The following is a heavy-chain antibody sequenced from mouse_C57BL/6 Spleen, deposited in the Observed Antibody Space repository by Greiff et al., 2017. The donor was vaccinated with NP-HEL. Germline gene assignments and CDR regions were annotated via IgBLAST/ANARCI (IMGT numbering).Heavy chain of an antibody. CDR2: IYPGRGNT. Sequence: VQLQQSGPELVKPGASVKISCKASGYSFTSYYIHWVKQRPGQGLEWIGWIYPGRGNTKYNEKFKGKATLTADTSSRTAYRQLSSLTSEDSAVYYCARSHIITTVLGPLDYWGQGTTLTVSS. D-gene: IGHD1-1*01. J-gene: IGHJ2*01. CDR1: GYSFTSYY. V-gene: IGHV1-66*01. CDR3: ARSHIITTVLGPLDY.